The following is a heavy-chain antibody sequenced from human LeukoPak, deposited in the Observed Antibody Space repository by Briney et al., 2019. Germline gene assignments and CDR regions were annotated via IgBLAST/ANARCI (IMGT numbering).Heavy chain of an antibody. J-gene: IGHJ4*02. CDR3: ARLSPYGSGSVDY. CDR2: IYYSGST. Sequence: PSETLSLTCTVSGGSISSYYWSWIRQPPGKGLEWIGYIYYSGSTNYNPSLKSRVTISVDTSKNQFSLRLSSVTAADTAVYYCARLSPYGSGSVDYWGQGTLVTVSS. V-gene: IGHV4-59*12. D-gene: IGHD3-10*01. CDR1: GGSISSYY.